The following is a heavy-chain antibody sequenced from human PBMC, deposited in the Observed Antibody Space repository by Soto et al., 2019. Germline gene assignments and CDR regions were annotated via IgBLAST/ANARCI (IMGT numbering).Heavy chain of an antibody. V-gene: IGHV1-18*01. CDR3: ARDRGVAPPVAGNTHYYYYMDV. CDR2: ISAYNGDT. J-gene: IGHJ6*03. CDR1: GYSFTNYG. D-gene: IGHD6-19*01. Sequence: QDPLVQSGGEVKKPGASVKVSCKASGYSFTNYGITWVRQAPGQGFEWMGWISAYNGDTNYAQKLQGRVTMTTDASTSTAYLELRSPRSDDTAVYYCARDRGVAPPVAGNTHYYYYMDVWGKGTTVTVSS.